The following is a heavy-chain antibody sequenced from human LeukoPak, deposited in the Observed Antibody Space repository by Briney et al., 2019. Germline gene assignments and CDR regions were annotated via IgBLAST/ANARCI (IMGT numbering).Heavy chain of an antibody. CDR3: ARGPPQRITIFGVVTQPLDY. D-gene: IGHD3-3*01. J-gene: IGHJ4*02. Sequence: SETLSLTCAVYGGSFSGYYWSWIRQPPGKGLEWIGEINHGGSTNYNPSLKSRVTISVDTSKNQFSLKLSSVTAADTAVYYCARGPPQRITIFGVVTQPLDYWGQGTLVTVSS. CDR2: INHGGST. V-gene: IGHV4-34*01. CDR1: GGSFSGYY.